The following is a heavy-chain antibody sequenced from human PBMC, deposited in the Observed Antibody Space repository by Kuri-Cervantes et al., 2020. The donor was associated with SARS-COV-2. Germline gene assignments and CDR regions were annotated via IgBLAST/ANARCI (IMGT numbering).Heavy chain of an antibody. V-gene: IGHV4-39*01. D-gene: IGHD7-27*01. CDR3: ARNWGRYYFDY. J-gene: IGHJ4*02. CDR1: GGSISISSYY. CDR2: IYYSGST. Sequence: SETLSLTCTVSGGSISISSYYWGWLRQPPGKGLVWIVSIYYSGSTYYNPSHKSRVTISVDTSKNQFSLKLSSVTAADTAVYYCARNWGRYYFDYWGQGTLVTVSS.